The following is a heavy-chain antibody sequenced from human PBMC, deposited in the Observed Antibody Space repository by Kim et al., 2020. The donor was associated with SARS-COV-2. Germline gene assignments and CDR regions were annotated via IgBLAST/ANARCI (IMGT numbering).Heavy chain of an antibody. V-gene: IGHV3-43*02. CDR1: GFTFDDYA. Sequence: GGSLRLSCAASGFTFDDYAMHWVRQSPGKGLEWVSLISGDGGSTYSADSVKGRFTISRDNSKNSLYLQMNSLRTEDTALYYCAKWRGGAIAAALSRYWSFDLWGRGTLVTVSS. CDR2: ISGDGGST. CDR3: AKWRGGAIAAALSRYWSFDL. J-gene: IGHJ2*01. D-gene: IGHD6-13*01.